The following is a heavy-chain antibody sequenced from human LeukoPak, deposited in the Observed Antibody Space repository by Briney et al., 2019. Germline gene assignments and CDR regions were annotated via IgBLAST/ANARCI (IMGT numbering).Heavy chain of an antibody. D-gene: IGHD2-2*01. J-gene: IGHJ5*02. CDR3: AKEVVGYCSSTSCLNWFDP. CDR2: ISGSGGST. Sequence: PGGSLRLSCAASGFTFSSYAMSWVPQAPGKGLEWVSAISGSGGSTYYADSVKGRFTISRDNSKNTLYLQMNSPRAEDTAVYYCAKEVVGYCSSTSCLNWFDPWGQGTLVTVSS. V-gene: IGHV3-23*01. CDR1: GFTFSSYA.